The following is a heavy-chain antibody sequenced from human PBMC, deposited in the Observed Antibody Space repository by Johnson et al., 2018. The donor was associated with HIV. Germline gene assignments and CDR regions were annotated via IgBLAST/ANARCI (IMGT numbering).Heavy chain of an antibody. CDR3: AREMVAAKDAFDI. Sequence: VQLVESGGGLVQPGGSLRLSCVTSGFSVSRSYMNWVRQAPGKGLEWVSTLYIGGTSYYGDSVKGRFTISRDNAKNTLYLQMNSLRAEDTAVYYCAREMVAAKDAFDIWGQGTMVTVSS. J-gene: IGHJ3*02. CDR1: GFSVSRSY. CDR2: LYIGGTS. D-gene: IGHD2-15*01. V-gene: IGHV3-66*01.